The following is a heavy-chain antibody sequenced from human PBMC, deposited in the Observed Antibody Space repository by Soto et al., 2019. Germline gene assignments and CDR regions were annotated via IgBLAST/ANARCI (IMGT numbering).Heavy chain of an antibody. D-gene: IGHD2-8*02. Sequence: SGPTLVNPRQTLTLTCVFSGFSLSTTGEGVAWIRQPPGKALEWLALIYWNDDNRYNPSLKSRLTVTKDTSKNRVVLTMTSIDPVDTATSFCAHRSSLTLSGTGGYYFDYWGQGLLVTVSS. V-gene: IGHV2-5*01. CDR1: GFSLSTTGEG. CDR3: AHRSSLTLSGTGGYYFDY. J-gene: IGHJ4*02. CDR2: IYWNDDN.